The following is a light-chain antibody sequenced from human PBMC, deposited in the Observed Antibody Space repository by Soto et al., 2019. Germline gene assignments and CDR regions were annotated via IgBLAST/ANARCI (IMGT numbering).Light chain of an antibody. CDR3: MQGTHWPYT. J-gene: IGKJ2*01. CDR1: RSLIYTDGNTY. Sequence: DVVMTQSPLSLPVTLGQPASISCRASRSLIYTDGNTYLNWFHQRPRQSPRRLFAKVSNRDSGVPDRFSGSGSGTDFTLKISRVEAEDFGLYYCMQGTHWPYTFGQGTKLEIK. V-gene: IGKV2-30*01. CDR2: KVS.